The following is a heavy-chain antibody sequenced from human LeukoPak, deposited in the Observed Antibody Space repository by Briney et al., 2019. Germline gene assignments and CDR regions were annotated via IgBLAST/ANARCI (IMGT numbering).Heavy chain of an antibody. J-gene: IGHJ1*01. D-gene: IGHD2-15*01. Sequence: SGGSLRLSCAASGFTVSSNYMSWVRQAPGKGLEWVSVIYSGGSTYYADSVKGRFTISRDNSKNTLYLQMNSLRAEDTAVYYCAKVVVVVAATGYFQHWGQGTLVTVSS. CDR2: IYSGGST. CDR3: AKVVVVVAATGYFQH. V-gene: IGHV3-53*01. CDR1: GFTVSSNY.